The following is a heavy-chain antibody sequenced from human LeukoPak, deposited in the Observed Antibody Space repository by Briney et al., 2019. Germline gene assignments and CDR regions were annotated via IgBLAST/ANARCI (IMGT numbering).Heavy chain of an antibody. J-gene: IGHJ4*02. Sequence: PGRSLRLSCAASGFTFSSYAMHWVRQAPGKGLEWVAVISYDGSNKYYADSVKGRFTISRDNSKNTLYLQMNSLRAEDTAVYYCARERAAPNVPAYYFDYWGQETLVTVSS. V-gene: IGHV3-30*01. D-gene: IGHD6-6*01. CDR2: ISYDGSNK. CDR3: ARERAAPNVPAYYFDY. CDR1: GFTFSSYA.